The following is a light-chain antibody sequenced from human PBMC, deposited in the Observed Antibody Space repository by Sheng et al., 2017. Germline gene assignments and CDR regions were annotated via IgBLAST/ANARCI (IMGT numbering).Light chain of an antibody. CDR3: QQYGAFPIT. J-gene: IGKJ5*01. V-gene: IGKV1-NL1*01. CDR2: AAS. Sequence: DIQLTQSPSSLSASVGDRVTITCRASQGISSALAWYQQKPGKAPRLLIYAASSGATGVPDRFSGTGSGTDFTLTISRLEPQDFAVYYCQQYGAFPITFGQGTRLDIK. CDR1: QGISSA.